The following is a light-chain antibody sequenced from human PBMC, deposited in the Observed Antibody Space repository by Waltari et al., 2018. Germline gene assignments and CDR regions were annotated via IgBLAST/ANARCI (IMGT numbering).Light chain of an antibody. J-gene: IGKJ1*01. V-gene: IGKV3-20*01. CDR1: KRVSRT. Sequence: EIVLTQSPGILSLAPGERATLSGRASKRVSRTFAWYQQKPGQAPSLLIYAASTRATGIPDRFSGSGSGTDFSLTISRLEPEDFAVYYCQHYVRLPATFGQGTKVEIK. CDR3: QHYVRLPAT. CDR2: AAS.